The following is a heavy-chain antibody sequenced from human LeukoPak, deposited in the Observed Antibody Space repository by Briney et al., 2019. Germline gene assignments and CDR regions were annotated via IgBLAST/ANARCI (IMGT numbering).Heavy chain of an antibody. J-gene: IGHJ4*02. D-gene: IGHD4-17*01. CDR2: IIGSGGST. CDR3: AKEASYGYYDY. Sequence: GGSLRLSCAASGFTFSSYAMSGVSQAPGEGREWVSAIIGSGGSTYYADSVKGRFTISRDNSKNTLYLQMNSLRAEDTAVYYCAKEASYGYYDYWGQGTLVTVSS. V-gene: IGHV3-23*01. CDR1: GFTFSSYA.